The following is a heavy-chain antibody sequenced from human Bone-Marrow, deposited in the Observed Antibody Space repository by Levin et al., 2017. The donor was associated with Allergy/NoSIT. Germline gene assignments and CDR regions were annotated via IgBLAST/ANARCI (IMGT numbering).Heavy chain of an antibody. CDR2: IKQDGSEK. Sequence: GGSLRLSCAASGFTFSSYWMSWVRQAPGKGLEWVANIKQDGSEKYYVDSVKGRFTISRDNAKNSLYLQMNSLRAEDTAVYYCARGDIAVAEYYYYYYGMDGWGQGTTVTVSS. CDR3: ARGDIAVAEYYYYYYGMDG. V-gene: IGHV3-7*01. J-gene: IGHJ6*02. D-gene: IGHD6-19*01. CDR1: GFTFSSYW.